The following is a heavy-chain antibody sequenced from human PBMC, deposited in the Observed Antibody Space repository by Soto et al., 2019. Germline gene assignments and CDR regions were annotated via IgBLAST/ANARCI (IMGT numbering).Heavy chain of an antibody. J-gene: IGHJ6*02. V-gene: IGHV3-21*01. D-gene: IGHD2-21*02. Sequence: EVQLVESGGGLVKPGGSLRLSCAASGFTFSSYSMNWVRQAPGKGLEWVSSISSSSSYIYYADSVKGRFTISRDNAKNSLYMQMNSLRAEDTAVYYCARAPSGGDSYGMDVWGQGTTVTVSS. CDR3: ARAPSGGDSYGMDV. CDR1: GFTFSSYS. CDR2: ISSSSSYI.